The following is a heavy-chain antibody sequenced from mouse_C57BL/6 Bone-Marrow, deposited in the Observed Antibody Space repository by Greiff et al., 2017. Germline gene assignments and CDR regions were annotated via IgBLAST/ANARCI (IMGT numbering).Heavy chain of an antibody. CDR1: GFNIKDDY. D-gene: IGHD2-4*01. CDR2: IDPENGDT. V-gene: IGHV14-4*01. CDR3: KPIYYDYERAMDY. J-gene: IGHJ4*01. Sequence: EVQLQQSGAELVRPGASVKLSCTASGFNIKDDYMHWVKQRPEQGLEWIGWIDPENGDTEYASKFQGKATITADTSSNTAYLQLSSLTSEDTAVYYCKPIYYDYERAMDYWGQGTSVTVSS.